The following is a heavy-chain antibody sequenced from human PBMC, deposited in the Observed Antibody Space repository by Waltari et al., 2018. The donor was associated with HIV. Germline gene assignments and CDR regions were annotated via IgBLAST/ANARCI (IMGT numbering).Heavy chain of an antibody. CDR3: AKRVNTIRGVYWYFDL. Sequence: EEQRLESGGGLAQPGASLRLSGAASGFTLSRTYAMRLVRQAPAKGLECVSGVIGRGSSTYYADSVKGRFTISRDNSKNTLHLQLNRLRAEDTALYYCAKRVNTIRGVYWYFDLWGRGTLVTVSS. J-gene: IGHJ2*01. D-gene: IGHD3-10*01. CDR1: GFTLSRTYA. CDR2: VIGRGSST. V-gene: IGHV3-23*01.